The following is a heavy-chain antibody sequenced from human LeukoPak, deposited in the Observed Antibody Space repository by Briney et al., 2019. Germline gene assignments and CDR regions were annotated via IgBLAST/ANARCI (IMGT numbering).Heavy chain of an antibody. CDR2: IYSGGST. Sequence: GGSLRLSCAASGFTVSSNYMSWVRQAPGKGLQWVSVIYSGGSTYYADSVKGRFTISRDNSKNTLYLQMNSLRAEDTAVYYCAKPARTDYADYWGQGTLVTVSS. D-gene: IGHD1-14*01. J-gene: IGHJ4*02. CDR1: GFTVSSNY. V-gene: IGHV3-53*01. CDR3: AKPARTDYADY.